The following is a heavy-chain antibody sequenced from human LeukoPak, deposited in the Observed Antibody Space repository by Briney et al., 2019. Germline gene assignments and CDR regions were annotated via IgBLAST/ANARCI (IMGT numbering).Heavy chain of an antibody. V-gene: IGHV3-30*02. J-gene: IGHJ4*02. Sequence: GGSLRLSCAASGFTFTYFAMHWVRQAPGKGLEWVAYIRYDGAVKHYADFAKGRFTISRDDTKNTPSLQMDGLRTEDTAMYYCAKDGSWSYYDWGQGTQVTVSS. D-gene: IGHD3-10*01. CDR1: GFTFTYFA. CDR3: AKDGSWSYYD. CDR2: IRYDGAVK.